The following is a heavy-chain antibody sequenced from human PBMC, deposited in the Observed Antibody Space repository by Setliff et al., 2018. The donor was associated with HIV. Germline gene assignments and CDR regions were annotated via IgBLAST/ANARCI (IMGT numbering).Heavy chain of an antibody. CDR2: IRSKAYGGTT. CDR3: TRDTAMANYYYYGMDV. V-gene: IGHV3-49*04. CDR1: GFTFGAYA. Sequence: GGSLRLSCTASGFTFGAYAMTWVRQAPGKGLEWVGFIRSKAYGGTTEYAASVKGSFTISRDDSKSIAYLQMNSLKTEDTSVYYCTRDTAMANYYYYGMDVWGQGTTVTVSS. D-gene: IGHD5-18*01. J-gene: IGHJ6*02.